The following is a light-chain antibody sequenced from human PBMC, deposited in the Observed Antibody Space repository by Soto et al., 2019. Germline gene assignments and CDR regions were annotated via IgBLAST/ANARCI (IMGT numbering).Light chain of an antibody. CDR2: DVS. V-gene: IGLV2-14*03. J-gene: IGLJ1*01. CDR1: SSDIGANNY. Sequence: QSVLTQPASVSGSPGQSITISCTGTSSDIGANNYVSWYQQHPGKAPKLMIYDVSDRASGASSRFSGSKSGNTASLTISGLLPEDEADYYCSSFTFRSTLFGTGTKVTVL. CDR3: SSFTFRSTL.